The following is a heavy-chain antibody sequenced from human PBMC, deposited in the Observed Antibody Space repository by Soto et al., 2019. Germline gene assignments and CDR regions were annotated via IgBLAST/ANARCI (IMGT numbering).Heavy chain of an antibody. CDR2: IYSGGST. D-gene: IGHD2-15*01. CDR1: GFTVSSNY. V-gene: IGHV3-66*01. CDR3: ARASVVKVAFDI. J-gene: IGHJ3*02. Sequence: GGSLRPSCAASGFTVSSNYMSWVRQAPGKGLEWVSVIYSGGSTYYADSVKGRFTISRDNSKNTLYLQMNSLRAEDTAVYYCARASVVKVAFDIWGQGTMVTVSS.